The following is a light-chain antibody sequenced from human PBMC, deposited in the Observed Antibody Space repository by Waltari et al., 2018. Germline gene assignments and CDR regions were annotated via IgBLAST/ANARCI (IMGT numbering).Light chain of an antibody. V-gene: IGLV1-51*02. CDR2: ENT. J-gene: IGLJ7*01. Sequence: QSVLTQPPSVSAAPGQRVTISCSGGSSNIGNNYVSWYRQFPGTAPKLLIYENTGLPSGIPGRVSGSKAGTSATLDITGLQAGDEDDYYCGTWDSSLSGAVFGGGTHLTVL. CDR1: SSNIGNNY. CDR3: GTWDSSLSGAV.